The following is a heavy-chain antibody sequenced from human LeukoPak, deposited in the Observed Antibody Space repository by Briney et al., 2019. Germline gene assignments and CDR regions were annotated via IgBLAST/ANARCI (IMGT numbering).Heavy chain of an antibody. Sequence: GTSLRLSCAASGFTFSSYAMHWVRQAPGKGLEWVAVISYDGSNKYYADSVKGRFTISRDNSKNTLYLQMNSLRAEDTAVYYCARGGFWSGSIPGAFDIWGQGTMVTVSS. CDR2: ISYDGSNK. J-gene: IGHJ3*02. CDR3: ARGGFWSGSIPGAFDI. CDR1: GFTFSSYA. D-gene: IGHD3-3*01. V-gene: IGHV3-30-3*01.